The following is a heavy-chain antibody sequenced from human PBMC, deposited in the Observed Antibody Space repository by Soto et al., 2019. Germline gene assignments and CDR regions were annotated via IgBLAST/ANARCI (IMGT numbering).Heavy chain of an antibody. V-gene: IGHV1-18*04. D-gene: IGHD2-15*01. CDR2: ISGYNAKT. Sequence: QVQLVQSGVEVKKPGASVKVSCKASGYTFTNYGIDWVRQAPGQGLEWMGWISGYNAKTNYAQKLQGRVTMTTDTSTNTAHMELRSLRSDDTAVYYCAREGDIVGLDAFDIWGQGTMVIVSS. J-gene: IGHJ3*02. CDR3: AREGDIVGLDAFDI. CDR1: GYTFTNYG.